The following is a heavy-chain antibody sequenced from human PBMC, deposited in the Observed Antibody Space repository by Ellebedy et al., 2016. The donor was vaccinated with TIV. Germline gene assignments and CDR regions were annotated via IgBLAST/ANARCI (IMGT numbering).Heavy chain of an antibody. CDR3: AKGRGGGSDSSAPRYYFDS. D-gene: IGHD6-19*01. J-gene: IGHJ4*02. Sequence: GESLKISCAASGFTFSSYAMSWVRQAPGKGLEWVSTISHTGSRTYYANSVEGRFIISRDNSKRTLYLQMNSLRAEDTAVYSSAKGRGGGSDSSAPRYYFDSWGLGTLVTVSS. V-gene: IGHV3-23*01. CDR1: GFTFSSYA. CDR2: ISHTGSRT.